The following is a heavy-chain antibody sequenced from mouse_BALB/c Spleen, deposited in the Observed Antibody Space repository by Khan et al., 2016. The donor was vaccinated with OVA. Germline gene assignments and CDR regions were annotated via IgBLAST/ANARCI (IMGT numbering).Heavy chain of an antibody. Sequence: EVQLVESGGGLVQPKGSLKLSCAASGFTFNTYAMNWVRQAPGKGLEWVARIRSKTNNYATYYADSVKDRITISRDDSQSMLYLQMNNLKTEDTAMYYCVRHKNDCGEDAMDYWGQGTSVTVSS. D-gene: IGHD2-13*01. CDR2: IRSKTNNYAT. CDR1: GFTFNTYA. V-gene: IGHV10-1*02. J-gene: IGHJ4*01. CDR3: VRHKNDCGEDAMDY.